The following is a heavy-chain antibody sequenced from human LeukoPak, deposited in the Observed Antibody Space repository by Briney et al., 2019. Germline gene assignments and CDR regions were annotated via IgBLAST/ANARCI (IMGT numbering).Heavy chain of an antibody. V-gene: IGHV3-7*05. CDR2: IKEDGSAK. J-gene: IGHJ4*02. CDR3: AKVLSGWYRGNDY. D-gene: IGHD6-19*01. Sequence: GGSLRLSCAASGFTFSSYWMSWVRQAPGKGLGWVANIKEDGSAKYNVDSVKGRFTISRDNAKNSLYLQMNNLSAEDTAAYYCAKVLSGWYRGNDYWGQGTLVAVSS. CDR1: GFTFSSYW.